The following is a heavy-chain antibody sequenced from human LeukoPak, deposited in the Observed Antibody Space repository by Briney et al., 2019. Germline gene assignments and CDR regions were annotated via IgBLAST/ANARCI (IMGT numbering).Heavy chain of an antibody. Sequence: ASVKVSCKVSGYTFTSYGISWVRQAPGQGLEWMGWISAYNGNTNYAQKLQGRVTMTTDTSTSTAYMELRSLRSDDTAVYYCARDLMDSSSEDYFDYWGQGTLVTVSS. D-gene: IGHD6-6*01. CDR2: ISAYNGNT. CDR3: ARDLMDSSSEDYFDY. J-gene: IGHJ4*02. CDR1: GYTFTSYG. V-gene: IGHV1-18*01.